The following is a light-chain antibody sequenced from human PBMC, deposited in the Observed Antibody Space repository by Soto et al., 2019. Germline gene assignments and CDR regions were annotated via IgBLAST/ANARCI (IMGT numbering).Light chain of an antibody. J-gene: IGLJ1*01. Sequence: QSVLTQPRSVSGSPGQSVTISCTGTSRDVGGYNYVSWYQQHPGKAPKLMIYDVSKRPSGVPDRFSGYKSGNTASLTISGLQAEDEADYYCCSYAGSYTYVFGTGTKVTVL. V-gene: IGLV2-11*01. CDR2: DVS. CDR3: CSYAGSYTYV. CDR1: SRDVGGYNY.